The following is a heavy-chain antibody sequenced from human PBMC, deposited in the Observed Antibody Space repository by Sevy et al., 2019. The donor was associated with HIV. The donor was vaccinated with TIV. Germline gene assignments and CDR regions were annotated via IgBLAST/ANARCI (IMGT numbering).Heavy chain of an antibody. Sequence: SETLSLTCTVSGDSISSSYWSWIRQPPGKGLEWIGYIYYSGITNYNPSLKSRVTISRDMSKNQFSLKLSSVIAADTAVYYCVRGAKYYYYAMDVWGQGTTVTVSS. CDR2: IYYSGIT. J-gene: IGHJ6*02. CDR1: GDSISSSY. CDR3: VRGAKYYYYAMDV. V-gene: IGHV4-59*01.